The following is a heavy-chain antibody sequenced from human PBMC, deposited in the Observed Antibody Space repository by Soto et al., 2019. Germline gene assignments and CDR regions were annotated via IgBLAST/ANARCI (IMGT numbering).Heavy chain of an antibody. Sequence: SETLSLTCTVSGGSISSYFYIWVRQPPGKGLEWIGSVYYTGTTDYNPSLKSRVTISVDTSKTQFSLNLRSVTAADTAVYYCARDLAAVPRAFDYWGRGTLVTVPQ. V-gene: IGHV4-59*01. D-gene: IGHD6-13*01. CDR3: ARDLAAVPRAFDY. CDR2: VYYTGTT. CDR1: GGSISSYF. J-gene: IGHJ4*02.